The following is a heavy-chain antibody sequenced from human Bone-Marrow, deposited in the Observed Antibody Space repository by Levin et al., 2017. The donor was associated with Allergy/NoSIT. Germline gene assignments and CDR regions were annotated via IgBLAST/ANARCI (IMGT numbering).Heavy chain of an antibody. V-gene: IGHV3-9*01. Sequence: SGGSLRLSCAASGFTFDDYAMHWVRQAPGKGLEWVSGISWNSGSIGYADSVKGRFTISRDNAKNSLYLQMNSLRAEDTALYYCAKDGYSSSWYFDYWGQGTLVTVSS. D-gene: IGHD6-13*01. CDR1: GFTFDDYA. J-gene: IGHJ4*02. CDR2: ISWNSGSI. CDR3: AKDGYSSSWYFDY.